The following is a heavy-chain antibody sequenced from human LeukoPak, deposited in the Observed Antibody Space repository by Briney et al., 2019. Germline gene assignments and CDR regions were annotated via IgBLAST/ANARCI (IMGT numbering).Heavy chain of an antibody. Sequence: GGSLRLSCAASGFTFSNYGMFWVRQAPGKGLEWVAVISYDGSNKYYADSVKGRFTISRDNSKNTLYLQMNSLRAEDTAVYYCAKDGLIAVVAAAIGYFDLWGRGTLVTVSS. D-gene: IGHD2-2*01. J-gene: IGHJ2*01. CDR2: ISYDGSNK. CDR1: GFTFSNYG. V-gene: IGHV3-30*18. CDR3: AKDGLIAVVAAAIGYFDL.